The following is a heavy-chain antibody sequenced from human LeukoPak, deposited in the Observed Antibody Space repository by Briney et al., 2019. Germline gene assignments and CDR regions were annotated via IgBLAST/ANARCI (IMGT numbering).Heavy chain of an antibody. CDR1: GGSISSGDYY. CDR2: IYYSGST. J-gene: IGHJ6*02. Sequence: SQTLSLTCTVSGGSISSGDYYWSWIRQPPGKGLEWIGYIYYSGSTYYNPSLKSRVTISVDTSKNQFSLKLSSVTAADTAVYYCARGMVVAASGIYYYYGMDVWGQGTTVTVSS. V-gene: IGHV4-30-4*01. CDR3: ARGMVVAASGIYYYYGMDV. D-gene: IGHD2-15*01.